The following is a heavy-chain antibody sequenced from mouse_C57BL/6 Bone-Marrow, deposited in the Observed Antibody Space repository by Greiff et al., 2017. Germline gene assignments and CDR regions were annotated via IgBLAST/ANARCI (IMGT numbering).Heavy chain of an antibody. D-gene: IGHD2-3*01. J-gene: IGHJ2*01. Sequence: QVQLQQPGAELVKPGASVKMSCKASGYTFTSYWITWVKQRPGQGLEWIGAIYPGNGDTSYNQKFKGKATLTADKSSSTAYMQLSSLTSEDSAVYYCALGWFYFDYWGQGTTLTVSS. CDR3: ALGWFYFDY. V-gene: IGHV1-55*01. CDR2: IYPGNGDT. CDR1: GYTFTSYW.